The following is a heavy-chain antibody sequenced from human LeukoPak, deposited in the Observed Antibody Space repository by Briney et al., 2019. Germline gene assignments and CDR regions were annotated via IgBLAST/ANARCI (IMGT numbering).Heavy chain of an antibody. Sequence: SETLSLTCTVSGGSLSSGGYYWSWIRQPPGTGLEWLGYIYHSGSTYYNPSLKSRVTISVDRSKNQFSLKLSSVTAADTAVYYCARVSEYCSSTSCVNWFDPWGQGTLVTVSS. V-gene: IGHV4-30-2*01. CDR1: GGSLSSGGYY. D-gene: IGHD2-2*01. CDR3: ARVSEYCSSTSCVNWFDP. CDR2: IYHSGST. J-gene: IGHJ5*02.